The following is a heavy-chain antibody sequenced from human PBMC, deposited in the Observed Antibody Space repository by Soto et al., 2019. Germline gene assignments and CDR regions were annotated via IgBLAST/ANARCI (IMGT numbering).Heavy chain of an antibody. V-gene: IGHV3-7*03. D-gene: IGHD1-26*01. Sequence: GGSLRLSCAASEFPFSNFWMSLVRQAPGKGLEWVANIKEDGSEKYYVAAVKGRFTISRDSAKNSLYLQMDSLRAEDTAVYYCARLRKGGFCDYWGQGPRVTV. CDR2: IKEDGSEK. CDR1: EFPFSNFW. CDR3: ARLRKGGFCDY. J-gene: IGHJ4*02.